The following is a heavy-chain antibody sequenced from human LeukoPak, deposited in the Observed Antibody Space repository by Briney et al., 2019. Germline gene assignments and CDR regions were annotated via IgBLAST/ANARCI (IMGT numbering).Heavy chain of an antibody. CDR2: INPSGGST. V-gene: IGHV1-46*01. CDR1: GYTFTSYY. J-gene: IGHJ4*02. Sequence: ASVKVSCKASGYTFTSYYMHWVRQAPGQGLEWMGIINPSGGSTSYAQKFQGRVTMTRDMSTSTVYMELSSLRSEDTAVYYCARAGITMIVVVTDIDYWGQGTLVTVSS. D-gene: IGHD3-22*01. CDR3: ARAGITMIVVVTDIDY.